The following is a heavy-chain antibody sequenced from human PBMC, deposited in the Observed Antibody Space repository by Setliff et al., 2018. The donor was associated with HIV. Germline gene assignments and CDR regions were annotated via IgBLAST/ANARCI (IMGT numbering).Heavy chain of an antibody. D-gene: IGHD3-10*01. Sequence: TCAVYTESLTRYDWAWIRQSPEKGLEWIGEIDDSGSIIYNPSLQSRVTMSVDTSKNQFSLKVRSLTAADTGLYYCARVKSIKTTLVRLWPRFDLWGQGTQVTVSS. V-gene: IGHV4-34*01. CDR1: TESLTRYD. J-gene: IGHJ5*02. CDR3: ARVKSIKTTLVRLWPRFDL. CDR2: IDDSGSI.